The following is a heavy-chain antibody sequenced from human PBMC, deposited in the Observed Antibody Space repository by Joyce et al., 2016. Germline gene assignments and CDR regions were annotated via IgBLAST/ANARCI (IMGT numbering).Heavy chain of an antibody. J-gene: IGHJ3*01. CDR2: IKQDGSAV. CDR3: ARGKAFDV. V-gene: IGHV3-7*01. Sequence: EVQLVESGGGLVQPGGSLRLSCAASGFTFSGNSMSWLRQAPGGGLEWVANIKQDGSAVYYLDSVKGRFTVSRDNAGSLVHLQMVSLRVEDTALYYCARGKAFDVWGQGTMVTVSS. CDR1: GFTFSGNS.